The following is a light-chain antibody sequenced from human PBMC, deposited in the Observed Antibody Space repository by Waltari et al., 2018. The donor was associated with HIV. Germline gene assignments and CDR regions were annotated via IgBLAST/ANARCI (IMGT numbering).Light chain of an antibody. CDR2: GAF. J-gene: IGKJ4*01. CDR1: QDIGNS. V-gene: IGKV1-NL1*01. CDR3: HQYFTDPLN. Sequence: DIQMTQSPSSLSASVGDSVTITCRASQDIGNSLSLYQHKPGRVPKLLVYGAFLNPRGTPSRFVGSGSGTDYSLTINSLQPEDFATYYCHQYFTDPLNFGGGTKVEI.